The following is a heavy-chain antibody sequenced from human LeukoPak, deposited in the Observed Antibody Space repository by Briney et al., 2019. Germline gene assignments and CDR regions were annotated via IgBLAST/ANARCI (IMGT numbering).Heavy chain of an antibody. D-gene: IGHD4/OR15-4a*01. CDR2: ISAYNGNT. CDR1: GYTFTSYG. CDR3: ARDYTPNNYYYYMDV. Sequence: GASVKVSCKASGYTFTSYGISWVRQAPGQGLEWMGWISAYNGNTNYAQKFQGRVTMTRNTSISTAYMELSSLRSEDTAVYYCARDYTPNNYYYYMDVWGKGTTVTISS. J-gene: IGHJ6*03. V-gene: IGHV1-18*01.